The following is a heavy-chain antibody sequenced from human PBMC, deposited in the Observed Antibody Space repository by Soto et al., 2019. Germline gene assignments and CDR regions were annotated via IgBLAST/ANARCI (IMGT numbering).Heavy chain of an antibody. CDR3: AKGERQWLVTSDFTC. V-gene: IGHV3-30*18. CDR1: GFTFSDYA. CDR2: VSHDGRNT. J-gene: IGHJ4*02. D-gene: IGHD6-19*01. Sequence: VQLVESGGGVVQPGRSLRLSCAASGFTFSDYAMHWVRQAPGKGLEWVAVVSHDGRNTHYADSVKGRFTISGDSTKNTVSLEMTSLRAEGTAVYYCAKGERQWLVTSDFTCWGKGALVTVSS.